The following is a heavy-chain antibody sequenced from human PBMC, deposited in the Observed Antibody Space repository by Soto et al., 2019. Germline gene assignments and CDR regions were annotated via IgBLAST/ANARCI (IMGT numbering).Heavy chain of an antibody. V-gene: IGHV3-74*01. J-gene: IGHJ4*02. Sequence: EVQLVESGGGLIQPGGSLRLSCAASGFTFTSYWMHWVRQVPGKGLVWVSRINSDGSTTSYADSVEGRFTISRDNAKNTRYLQMNSLRAEDTAVYYCARVGIGAYHGDCWGQGALVTVAS. CDR1: GFTFTSYW. D-gene: IGHD3-16*01. CDR3: ARVGIGAYHGDC. CDR2: INSDGSTT.